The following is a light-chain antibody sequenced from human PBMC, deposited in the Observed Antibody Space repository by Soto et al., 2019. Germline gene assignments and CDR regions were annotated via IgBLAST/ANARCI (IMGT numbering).Light chain of an antibody. J-gene: IGLJ3*02. CDR2: GNN. Sequence: QSVLTQPPSVSGAPGQRVTISCTGNSSNIGAGYDVHWYQQLPGTAPKLLIYGNNNRPSGVPDRFSGSKSGTSASLAITGLQAEDEADYYCQSYDNSLSGSKVFGGGTKLTVL. V-gene: IGLV1-40*01. CDR1: SSNIGAGYD. CDR3: QSYDNSLSGSKV.